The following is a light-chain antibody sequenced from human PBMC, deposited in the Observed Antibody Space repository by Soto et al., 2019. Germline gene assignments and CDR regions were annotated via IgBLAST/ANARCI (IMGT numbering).Light chain of an antibody. CDR1: QSVSSSY. V-gene: IGKV3D-20*02. Sequence: EIVLTQSPGTLSLSPGESATLSCRASQSVSSSYLAWYQQKPGQAPRLLIYGASSRASGIPDRFSGSGSGTDFTLTISSLEPEDFAVYYCQQRSNWPPWTFGQGTKVDIK. CDR3: QQRSNWPPWT. J-gene: IGKJ1*01. CDR2: GAS.